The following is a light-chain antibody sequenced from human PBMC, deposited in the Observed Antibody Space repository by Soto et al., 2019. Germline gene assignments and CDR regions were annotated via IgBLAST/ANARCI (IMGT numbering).Light chain of an antibody. CDR1: SSDVGGYNY. J-gene: IGLJ2*01. CDR2: DVS. CDR3: SSYTSRGVV. Sequence: QSALTQPASVSGSPGQSITISCTGTSSDVGGYNYVSWYQQHPGKAPKLMIYDVSNRPSGVSNRLSGSKSGNTASLTISGLQAEDEADYYCSSYTSRGVVFGGGTKLTVL. V-gene: IGLV2-14*01.